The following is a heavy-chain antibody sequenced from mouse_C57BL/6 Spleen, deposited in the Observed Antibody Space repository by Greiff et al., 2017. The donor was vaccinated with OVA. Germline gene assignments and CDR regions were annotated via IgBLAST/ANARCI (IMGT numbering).Heavy chain of an antibody. J-gene: IGHJ2*01. Sequence: QLQQSGPELVKPGASVKISCKASGYSFTGYYMNWVKQSPEKSLEWIGEINPSTGGTTYNQKFKAKATLTVDKSSSTAYMQLKSLTSEDSAVYYCARLGTTVVANFDYWGQGTTLTVSS. CDR3: ARLGTTVVANFDY. D-gene: IGHD1-1*01. V-gene: IGHV1-42*01. CDR1: GYSFTGYY. CDR2: INPSTGGT.